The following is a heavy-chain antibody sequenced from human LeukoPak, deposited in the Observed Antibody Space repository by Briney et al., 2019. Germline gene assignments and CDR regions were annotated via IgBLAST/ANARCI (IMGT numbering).Heavy chain of an antibody. J-gene: IGHJ4*02. V-gene: IGHV3-23*01. CDR2: LSSSGIST. Sequence: GGSLRLSCAASGFTFNTYTMAWVRQAPGKGLEWVSALSSSGISTFYADSVKGRFTISRDNSKNTLYLQMNSLRAEDTAEYYCAKVGFSGWYYFDYWGQGTLVNVSS. D-gene: IGHD6-19*01. CDR1: GFTFNTYT. CDR3: AKVGFSGWYYFDY.